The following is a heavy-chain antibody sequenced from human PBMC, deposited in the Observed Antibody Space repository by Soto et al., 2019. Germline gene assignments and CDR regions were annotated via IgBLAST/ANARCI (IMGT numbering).Heavy chain of an antibody. Sequence: QVPLVQSGAEVKKPGASVKVSCKASGYTFTSYAMHWVRQAPGQRLEWMGWINAGNGNTKYSQKFQGRVTITRDTSASTAYMELSSLRSEDTAVYYCATSIAAAGTRNAFDIWGQGTMVTVSS. CDR2: INAGNGNT. CDR3: ATSIAAAGTRNAFDI. CDR1: GYTFTSYA. J-gene: IGHJ3*02. V-gene: IGHV1-3*01. D-gene: IGHD6-13*01.